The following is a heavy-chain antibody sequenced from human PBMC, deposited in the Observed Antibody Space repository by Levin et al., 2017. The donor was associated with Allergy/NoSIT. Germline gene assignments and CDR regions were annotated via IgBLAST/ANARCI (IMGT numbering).Heavy chain of an antibody. J-gene: IGHJ4*02. V-gene: IGHV1-18*01. CDR1: FSPFPPSC. CDR2: INTDKGYT. Sequence: SFPSSFSPFPPSCFPWVRQAPGQGLEWMGWINTDKGYTNYAQKFQGRITITPSPSTTTAYMELRTLRSDDTAVYYCARTCPGAGCYSIYWGQGTLVTVSS. CDR3: ARTCPGAGCYSIY. D-gene: IGHD2-15*01.